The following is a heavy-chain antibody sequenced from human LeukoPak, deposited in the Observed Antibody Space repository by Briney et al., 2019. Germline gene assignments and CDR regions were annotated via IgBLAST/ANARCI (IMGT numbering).Heavy chain of an antibody. D-gene: IGHD4-17*01. V-gene: IGHV3-23*01. Sequence: GGSLRLSCAASGFTFRSYAMTWVRQAPGKGLEWVSAISGSGGSPYYADSVRGRFTISRDNAKNSLYLQMKSLRDEDTAIYYCARGYGDLPARVPYFDYWGQGTLVTVSS. J-gene: IGHJ4*02. CDR2: ISGSGGSP. CDR1: GFTFRSYA. CDR3: ARGYGDLPARVPYFDY.